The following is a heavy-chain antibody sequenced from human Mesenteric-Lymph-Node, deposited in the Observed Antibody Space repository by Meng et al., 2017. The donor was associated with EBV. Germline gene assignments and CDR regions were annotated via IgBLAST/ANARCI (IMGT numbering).Heavy chain of an antibody. V-gene: IGHV4-39*01. CDR1: GGSISNSNFY. CDR2: IFHSGST. Sequence: QLQVRESGPGLVKPSETLSLTCTVSGGSISNSNFYWGWIRQPPGKGLEWIGSIFHSGSTYYNPSLKSRVTVSVDTSKNQFSLKLNSVTTADTAMYYCARPRRWLQSEFDFWGPGTLVTVSS. J-gene: IGHJ4*02. CDR3: ARPRRWLQSEFDF. D-gene: IGHD5-24*01.